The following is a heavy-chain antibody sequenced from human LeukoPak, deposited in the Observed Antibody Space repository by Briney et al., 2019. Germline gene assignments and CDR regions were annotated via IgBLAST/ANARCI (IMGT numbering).Heavy chain of an antibody. CDR2: MNPNSGNT. CDR1: GYTFTSYY. Sequence: ASVKVSCKASGYTFTSYYMHWVRQAPGQGLEWMGWMNPNSGNTGYAQKFQGRVTMTRNISISTAYMELSSLRSEDTAVYYCARVPYGPWVTFRIAARENYYYYGMDVWGQGTTVTVSS. J-gene: IGHJ6*02. V-gene: IGHV1-8*02. CDR3: ARVPYGPWVTFRIAARENYYYYGMDV. D-gene: IGHD6-6*01.